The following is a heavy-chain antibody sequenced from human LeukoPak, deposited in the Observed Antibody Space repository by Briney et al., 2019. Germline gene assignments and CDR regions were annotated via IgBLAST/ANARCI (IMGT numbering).Heavy chain of an antibody. Sequence: GGSLRLSCAASGFTFSSYWMNWARQAPGKGLEWVASINHNGNVNYYVDSVKGRFTISRDVSSNTLYLEMSSLRAEDTARYYCARAPPYYYDSRGYHYERGNYHYGMDVWGQGTTVIVS. J-gene: IGHJ6*02. CDR3: ARAPPYYYDSRGYHYERGNYHYGMDV. CDR2: INHNGNVN. D-gene: IGHD3-22*01. CDR1: GFTFSSYW. V-gene: IGHV3-7*03.